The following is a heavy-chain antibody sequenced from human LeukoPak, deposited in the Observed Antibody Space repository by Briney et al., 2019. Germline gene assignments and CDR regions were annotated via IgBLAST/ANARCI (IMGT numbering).Heavy chain of an antibody. J-gene: IGHJ4*02. V-gene: IGHV3-7*01. Sequence: GGSLRLSCAASGFIFSSYWMSWVRQAPGKGLEWVAHIKQDGSEKYYADSVKGRFTISRDNAKNSLYLQMNNLRAEDTAVYYCARGKRGYSFGDYWGQGTLVTVSS. CDR3: ARGKRGYSFGDY. D-gene: IGHD5-18*01. CDR1: GFIFSSYW. CDR2: IKQDGSEK.